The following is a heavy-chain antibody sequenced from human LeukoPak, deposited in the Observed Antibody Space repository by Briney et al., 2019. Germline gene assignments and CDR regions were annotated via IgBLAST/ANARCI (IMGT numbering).Heavy chain of an antibody. CDR2: INSGSSDI. CDR1: GFTFSIYA. V-gene: IGHV3-21*05. D-gene: IGHD3-3*01. CDR3: ARDTYEPGLIDF. J-gene: IGHJ4*02. Sequence: GGSLRLSCAASGFTFSIYAMNWVRQAPGKGLEWISYINSGSSDIHYTQSVRGRFIISRDNAKNTLYLQMNSLRAEDTAVYFCARDTYEPGLIDFWDQGTLVSVSS.